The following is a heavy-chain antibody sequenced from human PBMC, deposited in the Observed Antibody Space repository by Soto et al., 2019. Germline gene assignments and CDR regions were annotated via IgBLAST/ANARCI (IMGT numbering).Heavy chain of an antibody. CDR1: GFTFSSYW. V-gene: IGHV3-7*01. D-gene: IGHD6-6*01. CDR3: ARDIGAGYSSSYWFDP. Sequence: EVQLVESGGGLVQPGGSLRLSCAASGFTFSSYWMSWVRQAPGKGLEWVANIKQDGSEKYYVDSVKGRFTISRDNAKNSLYLQMNSLRAEDTAVYYCARDIGAGYSSSYWFDPWGQGTLVTVSS. CDR2: IKQDGSEK. J-gene: IGHJ5*02.